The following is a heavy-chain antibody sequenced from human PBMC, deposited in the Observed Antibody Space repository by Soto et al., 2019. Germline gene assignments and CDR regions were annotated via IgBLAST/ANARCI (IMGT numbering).Heavy chain of an antibody. CDR3: ARHVPAACNYHGMDV. V-gene: IGHV1-69*12. CDR2: IIPIFATA. Sequence: QVQLVQSGAEVKKPGSSVKVSCKASGGTFSSYAISWVRQAPGQGLEWMGGIIPIFATANYAQKFQGRVTITADESTSSAYMGLSSLRSEDTAVYYCARHVPAACNYHGMDVWGQGTTVTVSS. D-gene: IGHD2-2*01. CDR1: GGTFSSYA. J-gene: IGHJ6*02.